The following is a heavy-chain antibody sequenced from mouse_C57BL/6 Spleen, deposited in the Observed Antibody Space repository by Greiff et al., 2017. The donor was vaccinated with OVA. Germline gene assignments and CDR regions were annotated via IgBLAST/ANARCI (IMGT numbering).Heavy chain of an antibody. V-gene: IGHV5-16*01. CDR3: ARDDGYYGYFDV. CDR2: INYDGSST. CDR1: GFTFSDYY. Sequence: DVHLVESEGGLVQPGSSMKLSCTASGFTFSDYYMAWVRQVPEKGLEWVANINYDGSSTYYLDSLKSRFIISRDNAKNILYLQMSSLKSEDTATYYCARDDGYYGYFDVWGTGTTVTVSS. D-gene: IGHD2-3*01. J-gene: IGHJ1*03.